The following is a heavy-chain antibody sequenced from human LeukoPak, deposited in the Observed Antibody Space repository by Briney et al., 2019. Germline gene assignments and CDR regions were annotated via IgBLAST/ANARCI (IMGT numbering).Heavy chain of an antibody. Sequence: GGSLRLSCAASGFTVSSNYMGWVRQAPGKGLEWVSVIYSGGSTYYADSVKGRFTISRDNSKNTLYLQMNSLRAEDTALYHCARVYYYGSGSYYNPFDYWGQGTLVTVSS. CDR3: ARVYYYGSGSYYNPFDY. D-gene: IGHD3-10*01. V-gene: IGHV3-53*01. CDR2: IYSGGST. J-gene: IGHJ4*02. CDR1: GFTVSSNY.